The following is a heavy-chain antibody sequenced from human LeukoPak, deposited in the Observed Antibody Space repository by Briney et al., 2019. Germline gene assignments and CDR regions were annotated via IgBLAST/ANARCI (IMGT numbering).Heavy chain of an antibody. D-gene: IGHD3-10*01. CDR3: AKDKTARGLDAFDI. J-gene: IGHJ3*02. V-gene: IGHV3-23*01. Sequence: SGGSLRLSCAGSGFTFSSYAMSWVRQAPGKGLEWVSVISGSGGSTNYADSVKGRFTISRDNSKNTLYLQMNSLRAEDTAVYSCAKDKTARGLDAFDIWGQGTRVTVSS. CDR1: GFTFSSYA. CDR2: ISGSGGST.